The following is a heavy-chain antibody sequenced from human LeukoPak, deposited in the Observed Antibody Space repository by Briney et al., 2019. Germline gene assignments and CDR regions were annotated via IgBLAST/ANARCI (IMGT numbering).Heavy chain of an antibody. CDR1: GGSIRSYY. Sequence: SETLSLTCTVSGGSIRSYYWRWARQPPGKGLGWIGYIYYSGNTAYNPSLKSRVTMSVDTSKNQFSLRLSSVTAADTAVYYCARANFDLWGRGTLVTVSS. J-gene: IGHJ2*01. CDR2: IYYSGNT. V-gene: IGHV4-59*08. CDR3: ARANFDL.